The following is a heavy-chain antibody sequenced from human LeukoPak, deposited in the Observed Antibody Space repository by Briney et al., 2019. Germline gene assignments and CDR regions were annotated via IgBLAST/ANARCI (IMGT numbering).Heavy chain of an antibody. V-gene: IGHV3-33*01. CDR3: ASTPRLLWFGETDY. D-gene: IGHD3-10*01. CDR2: IWYDGSNK. J-gene: IGHJ4*02. CDR1: GFTFSSYG. Sequence: GGSLRLSCAASGFTFSSYGMHWVRQAPGKGLEWVVVIWYDGSNKYYADSVKGRFTISRDNSKNTLYLQMNSLGAEDTAVYYCASTPRLLWFGETDYWGQGTLVTVSS.